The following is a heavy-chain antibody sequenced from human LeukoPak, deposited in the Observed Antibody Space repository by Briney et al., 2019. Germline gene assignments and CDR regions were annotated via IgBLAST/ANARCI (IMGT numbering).Heavy chain of an antibody. D-gene: IGHD3-10*01. CDR1: GYTFTSYG. J-gene: IGHJ6*02. CDR3: ASGSITMVRGVSYYYGMDV. V-gene: IGHV1-18*01. Sequence: ASVKVSCKASGYTFTSYGISWVRQAPGQGLEWMGWISAYNGNTNYAQKLQGRVTMTTDTSTSTAYMELRSLRSDDTAVYYCASGSITMVRGVSYYYGMDVWGQGTTVTVSS. CDR2: ISAYNGNT.